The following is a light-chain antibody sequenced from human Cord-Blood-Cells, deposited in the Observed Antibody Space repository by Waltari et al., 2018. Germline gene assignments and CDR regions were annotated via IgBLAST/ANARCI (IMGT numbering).Light chain of an antibody. CDR3: CSYAGSSTWV. V-gene: IGLV2-23*02. CDR1: SSDVGSFNL. CDR2: EVS. Sequence: QSALTQPASLYGSPGPSLTLSCTGTSSDVGSFNLVSCYQQPPGKAPKLMIYEVSKRPSGFSNRFSGSKAGNTASLTISGLQAEDEADYYCCSYAGSSTWVFGGGTKLTVL. J-gene: IGLJ3*02.